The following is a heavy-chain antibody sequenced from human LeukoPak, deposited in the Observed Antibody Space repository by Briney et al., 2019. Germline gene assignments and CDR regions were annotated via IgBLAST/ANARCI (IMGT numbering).Heavy chain of an antibody. D-gene: IGHD3-22*01. J-gene: IGHJ4*02. V-gene: IGHV4-59*01. Sequence: PSETLSLTCTVSGGSLSSYFWNWVRQPPGKGLEWIGYIYSNGGTNYNPSLKSRVTISVDTSKNQFSLKLTSVTAADTAVYYCARGGYSDSSGYYSLDYWGQGTLVTVSS. CDR2: IYSNGGT. CDR1: GGSLSSYF. CDR3: ARGGYSDSSGYYSLDY.